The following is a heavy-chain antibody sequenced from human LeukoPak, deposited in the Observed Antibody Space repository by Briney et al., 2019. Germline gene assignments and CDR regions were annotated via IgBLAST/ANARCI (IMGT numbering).Heavy chain of an antibody. D-gene: IGHD4/OR15-4a*01. V-gene: IGHV6-1*01. J-gene: IGHJ5*02. CDR1: GDSVSVNNVA. Sequence: SQTLSLTCAISGDSVSVNNVAWNWIRQSPSRGLEWLGRTYYRSKWYNDYATFVKSRITINTDTSKNQFSLQLNSVTPEDTAVYYCARALEVLKFDPWGQGTLVTVSS. CDR2: TYYRSKWYN. CDR3: ARALEVLKFDP.